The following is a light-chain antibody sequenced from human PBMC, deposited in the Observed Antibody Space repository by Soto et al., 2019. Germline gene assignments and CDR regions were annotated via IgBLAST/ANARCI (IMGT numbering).Light chain of an antibody. CDR3: SSYTTSSTL. CDR1: NSDIGGYNY. CDR2: GVS. J-gene: IGLJ3*02. V-gene: IGLV2-14*01. Sequence: QSALTQPASVSGSPGQSITISCTGTNSDIGGYNYVSWYQQHPGKAPKLMIYGVSNRPSGVSNRFSGSKSGNTASLTISGLQAEDEADYYCSSYTTSSTLFGGGTKLTVL.